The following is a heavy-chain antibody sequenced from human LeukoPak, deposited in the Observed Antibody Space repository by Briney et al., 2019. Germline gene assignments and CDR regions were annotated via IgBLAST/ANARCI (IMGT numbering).Heavy chain of an antibody. CDR1: GFTFSSYA. CDR3: VRDQFYAFDI. Sequence: PGGSLRLSCAASGFTFSSYAMSWVRHAPGKGLEWVSAISGSGGSTYYADSVKGRFTISRDNSKNALYLQMNSLRAEDTAVYYCVRDQFYAFDIWGQGTMVTVSS. CDR2: ISGSGGST. V-gene: IGHV3-23*01. J-gene: IGHJ3*02.